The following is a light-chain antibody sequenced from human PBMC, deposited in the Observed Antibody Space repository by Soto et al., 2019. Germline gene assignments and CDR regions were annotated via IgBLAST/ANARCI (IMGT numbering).Light chain of an antibody. CDR3: LQYNSYSS. CDR2: DAS. J-gene: IGKJ1*01. Sequence: DIQMTQSPSTLSASVGDRVTITCRASQSISSWLAWYQQKPGKAPKVLIFDASSLESGVPSRFSGSGSGTEFTLTISSLQPDDFATYYCLQYNSYSSFGQGTKVDIK. V-gene: IGKV1-5*01. CDR1: QSISSW.